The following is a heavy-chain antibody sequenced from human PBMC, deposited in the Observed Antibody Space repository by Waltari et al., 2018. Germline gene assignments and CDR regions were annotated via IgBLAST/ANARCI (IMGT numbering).Heavy chain of an antibody. Sequence: QVQLQQWGAGLLKPSETLSLTCAVYGGSFSGYYWSWIRQPPGKGREWIGEINHSGSTNYNPSLKSRVTISVDTSKNQFSLKLSSVTAADTAVYYCARHADYDYVWGSSYNWFDPWGQGTLVTVSS. V-gene: IGHV4-34*01. CDR1: GGSFSGYY. D-gene: IGHD3-16*01. J-gene: IGHJ5*02. CDR2: INHSGST. CDR3: ARHADYDYVWGSSYNWFDP.